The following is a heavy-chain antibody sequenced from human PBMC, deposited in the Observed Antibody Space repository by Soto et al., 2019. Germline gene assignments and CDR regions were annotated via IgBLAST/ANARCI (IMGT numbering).Heavy chain of an antibody. CDR2: INHTGGT. CDR3: ATSIKVFGLLIPPFDP. D-gene: IGHD3-3*01. Sequence: PSGTLSLTCAVYGGSVNGYYWNWIRQPPGKGLEWMGEINHTGGTHYNASLKSRVTMSVDTSKKHFYLSLSSVNAADKAIYYRATSIKVFGLLIPPFDPWGHRTQVTVSS. CDR1: GGSVNGYY. V-gene: IGHV4-34*10. J-gene: IGHJ5*02.